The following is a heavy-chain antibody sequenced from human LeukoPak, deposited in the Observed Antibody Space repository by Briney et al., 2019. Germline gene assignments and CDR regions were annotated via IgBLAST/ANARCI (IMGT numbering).Heavy chain of an antibody. CDR1: GGSISSYY. J-gene: IGHJ6*02. D-gene: IGHD5-18*01. Sequence: PSETLSLTCTVSGGSISSYYWSWIRQPAGKGLEWIGRIYTSGSTYYKPSLKSRVTMSVDTSKNQFSLKLSSVTAADTAVCYYARGYSYGFSYYYGMDVWGQGTTVTVSS. CDR2: IYTSGST. V-gene: IGHV4-4*07. CDR3: ARGYSYGFSYYYGMDV.